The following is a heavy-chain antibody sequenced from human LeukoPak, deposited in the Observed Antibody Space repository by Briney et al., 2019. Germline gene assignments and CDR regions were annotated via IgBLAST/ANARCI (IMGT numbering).Heavy chain of an antibody. D-gene: IGHD1-1*01. V-gene: IGHV4-39*01. Sequence: SETLSLTCTVSGGSISSSSYYWGWIRQPPGKGLEWIGSIYYSGSTYYNPSLKSRVTISVDTSKNQFSLKLSSVTAADTAVYYCARLRGLEPYAHWGQGTLVTVSS. CDR1: GGSISSSSYY. CDR3: ARLRGLEPYAH. CDR2: IYYSGST. J-gene: IGHJ4*02.